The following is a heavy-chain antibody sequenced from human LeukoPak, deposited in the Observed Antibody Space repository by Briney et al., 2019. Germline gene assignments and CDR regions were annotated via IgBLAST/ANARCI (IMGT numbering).Heavy chain of an antibody. V-gene: IGHV3-43*02. CDR1: GLPIADFA. CDR3: ARESGKFDY. Sequence: GGSLRLSCVASGLPIADFAMHWVRQAPGKGLEWVSLISGDGVSTFYADSAKGRFSISRDNSKNSLSLEMNSLRTEDTAMYYCARESGKFDYWGQGTLVAVSS. CDR2: ISGDGVST. J-gene: IGHJ4*02.